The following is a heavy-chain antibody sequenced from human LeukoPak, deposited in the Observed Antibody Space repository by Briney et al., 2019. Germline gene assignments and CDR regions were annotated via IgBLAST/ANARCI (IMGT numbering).Heavy chain of an antibody. V-gene: IGHV4-34*01. D-gene: IGHD5-24*01. J-gene: IGHJ4*02. CDR2: IDHQGST. Sequence: SETLSLTCAVYGGASSGYYGTWMRQAPGRGLEWIGEIDHQGSTNYNPSLKSRVTISVDTSKSQFSLRLSSVTAADTAVYYCAWTRDGYLRYWGQGTLVSVSS. CDR3: AWTRDGYLRY. CDR1: GGASSGYY.